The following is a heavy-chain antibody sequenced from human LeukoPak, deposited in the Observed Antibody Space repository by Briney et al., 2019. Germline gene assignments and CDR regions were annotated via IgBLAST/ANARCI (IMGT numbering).Heavy chain of an antibody. D-gene: IGHD5-18*01. V-gene: IGHV3-48*03. CDR1: GFTFSSYE. J-gene: IGHJ4*02. CDR2: ISSSGSTI. Sequence: GGSLRLSCAASGFTFSSYEMNWVRQAPGKRLEWVSYISSSGSTIYYADSVKGRFTISRDNAKNSLYLQMNSLRAEDTAVYYCARSTHSENVDYWGQGTLATVSS. CDR3: ARSTHSENVDY.